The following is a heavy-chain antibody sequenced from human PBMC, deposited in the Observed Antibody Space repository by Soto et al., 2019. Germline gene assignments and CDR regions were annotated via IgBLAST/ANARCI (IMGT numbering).Heavy chain of an antibody. CDR1: GYTFTSYD. J-gene: IGHJ6*02. D-gene: IGHD3-3*01. Sequence: QVQLVQSGAEVKKPGASVKVSCKASGYTFTSYDINWVRQATGQGLEWMGWMNPNSGNTGYAQKFKGRVTMTRNTSLSTAYMELSSLRSEVTAVYYCARGRRATHGLRFLSPFYCYGMDVWGQGTTVTVSS. CDR3: ARGRRATHGLRFLSPFYCYGMDV. CDR2: MNPNSGNT. V-gene: IGHV1-8*01.